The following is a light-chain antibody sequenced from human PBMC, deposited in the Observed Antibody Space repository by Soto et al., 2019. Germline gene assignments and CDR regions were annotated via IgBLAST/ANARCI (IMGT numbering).Light chain of an antibody. CDR2: QAS. Sequence: DIQMTQSPSTLSASVGDSVTITCRASQSISTWLAWYQQKPGKAPQVLIYQASSLQSGVPSRFSGSGSGTEFTLTISSLQPDDFATYYCQQYYTSSWTFGQGTKVEI. CDR3: QQYYTSSWT. J-gene: IGKJ1*01. CDR1: QSISTW. V-gene: IGKV1-5*03.